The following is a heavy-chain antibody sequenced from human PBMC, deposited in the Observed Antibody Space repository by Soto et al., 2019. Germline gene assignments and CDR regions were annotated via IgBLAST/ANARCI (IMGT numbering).Heavy chain of an antibody. CDR3: ARAPMSYGYPYSDYGMDV. CDR2: ISGSGGTI. D-gene: IGHD5-18*01. J-gene: IGHJ6*02. CDR1: GFTFSSYA. Sequence: EVQLLESGGGLVQPGGSLRLSCAASGFTFSSYAMSWVRQAPGKGLEWVSAISGSGGTIYYADSVKGRFTISRDNAKNSLYLQMNSLRAEDTAVYYCARAPMSYGYPYSDYGMDVWGQGTTVTVSS. V-gene: IGHV3-23*01.